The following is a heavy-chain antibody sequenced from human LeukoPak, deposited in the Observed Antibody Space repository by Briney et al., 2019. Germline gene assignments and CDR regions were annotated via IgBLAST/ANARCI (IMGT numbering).Heavy chain of an antibody. CDR2: ITTSGGAK. D-gene: IGHD3-22*01. V-gene: IGHV3-48*01. J-gene: IGHJ4*02. CDR1: GFTFSSYS. Sequence: GGSLRLSCAASGFTFSSYSMNWVRQAPGKGLEWISYITTSGGAKNYADSVKGRFTISRDNAENSLYLQMSSLRAEDTAVYYCARVPHYDSSGYYGYWGQGTLVTVSS. CDR3: ARVPHYDSSGYYGY.